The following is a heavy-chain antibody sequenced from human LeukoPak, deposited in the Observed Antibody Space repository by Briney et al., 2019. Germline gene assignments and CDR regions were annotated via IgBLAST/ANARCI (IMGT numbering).Heavy chain of an antibody. Sequence: HPGGSLRLSCAASGFTFSSYAMSWVRQAPGKGLEWVSAITGSGGNTYYADSVKGRFTISRDNSKNTVFLQMNSLRAEDTAVYYCAKWGDYDVLTGYYVSDYWGQGTLVTVSS. J-gene: IGHJ4*02. CDR2: ITGSGGNT. V-gene: IGHV3-23*01. CDR1: GFTFSSYA. D-gene: IGHD3-9*01. CDR3: AKWGDYDVLTGYYVSDY.